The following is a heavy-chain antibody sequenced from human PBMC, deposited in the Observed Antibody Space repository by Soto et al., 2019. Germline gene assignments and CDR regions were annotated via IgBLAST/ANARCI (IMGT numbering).Heavy chain of an antibody. Sequence: GASVKVSCKASGYTFTSYAIHWVRQAPGQRLEWMGWINADNGNTKCSQTILDRVLITRDTSASTAYMELSGLRSEDTAVYYCARSYRGSESYYFYGMDVGGQGTTVTVSS. J-gene: IGHJ6*02. D-gene: IGHD3-16*02. CDR2: INADNGNT. CDR3: ARSYRGSESYYFYGMDV. CDR1: GYTFTSYA. V-gene: IGHV1-3*01.